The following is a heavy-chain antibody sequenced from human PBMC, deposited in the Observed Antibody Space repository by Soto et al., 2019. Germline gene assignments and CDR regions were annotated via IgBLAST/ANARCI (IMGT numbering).Heavy chain of an antibody. V-gene: IGHV3-9*01. J-gene: IGHJ4*02. CDR2: ISWNGAAT. CDR3: ANLPLYGSGFDC. D-gene: IGHD3-10*01. CDR1: GFTFDDYA. Sequence: EVQLVESGGGLVQPGGSLRLSCAASGFTFDDYAIHWVRQAPGKGLEWVSGISWNGAATGYMNSVKGRFSISRDNTKNTLYLPMNSLRSKDTAVYYCANLPLYGSGFDCWGQGTLVTVSS.